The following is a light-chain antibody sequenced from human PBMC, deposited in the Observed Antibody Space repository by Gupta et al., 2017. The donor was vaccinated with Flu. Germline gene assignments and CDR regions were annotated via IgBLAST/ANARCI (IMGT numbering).Light chain of an antibody. CDR3: QTWGTGIWV. Sequence: QLVLTQSPSASASLGASVKLPCTLSSGHSSNAIAWHQQQPEKGPRYLMKVNNDGSHSKGDGIPDRFSGSSSGAERYLTISSLQSEDEADYYCQTWGTGIWVFGGGTKLTVL. CDR2: VNNDGSH. J-gene: IGLJ3*02. V-gene: IGLV4-69*01. CDR1: SGHSSNA.